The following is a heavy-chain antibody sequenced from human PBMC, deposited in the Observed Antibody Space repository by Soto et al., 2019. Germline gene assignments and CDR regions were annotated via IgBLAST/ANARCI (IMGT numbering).Heavy chain of an antibody. Sequence: EVQLLESGGGLVQPGGSLRLSGAASGFTFSSHVMSWVRQAPGKGLEWVSGISTGGGSTDYADSVKGRFTISRDNSKNTLHLQMKSLRAEDTAVYFCARSREIIASAGSFDYWGQGTLVTVSS. CDR3: ARSREIIASAGSFDY. V-gene: IGHV3-23*01. J-gene: IGHJ4*02. D-gene: IGHD6-25*01. CDR2: ISTGGGST. CDR1: GFTFSSHV.